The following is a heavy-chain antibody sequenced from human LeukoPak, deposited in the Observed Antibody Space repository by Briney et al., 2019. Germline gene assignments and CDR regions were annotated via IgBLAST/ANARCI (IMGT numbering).Heavy chain of an antibody. CDR2: INPSGGST. Sequence: ASVKVSCKASGYTFTSYYMHWVRHTPEQGLEWMGIINPSGGSTSYAQKFQGRVTMTRDTSTSTVYMELSSLRSEDTAVYYCARAPPPITMVRGVVYWFDPWGQGTLVTVSS. V-gene: IGHV1-46*01. D-gene: IGHD3-10*01. J-gene: IGHJ5*02. CDR3: ARAPPPITMVRGVVYWFDP. CDR1: GYTFTSYY.